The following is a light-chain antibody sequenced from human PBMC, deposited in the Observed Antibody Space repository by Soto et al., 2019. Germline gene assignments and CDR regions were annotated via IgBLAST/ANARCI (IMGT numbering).Light chain of an antibody. CDR3: QQYGSSRWT. Sequence: EIVLTQSPGTLSLSPGERATLSCRASQSVGSAYLAWYQHKTGQAPRLLIYGAASRATGIPDMISGSGSGTEFTLNISRLEPEDFAVYYCQQYGSSRWTFGQGTKGEAK. CDR2: GAA. J-gene: IGKJ1*01. V-gene: IGKV3-20*01. CDR1: QSVGSAY.